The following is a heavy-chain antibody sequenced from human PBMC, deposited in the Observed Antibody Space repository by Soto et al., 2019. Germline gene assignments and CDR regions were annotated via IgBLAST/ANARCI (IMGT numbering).Heavy chain of an antibody. CDR1: GGSISSGGYY. Sequence: SQTLSLTCTVSGGSISSGGYYWSWIRQHPGKGLEWIGYIYYSGSTYYNPSLKSRVTISVDTSKNQFSLKLSSVTAADTAVYYCARDRIVATLGGHDNWFDPWGQGTLVTVSS. CDR3: ARDRIVATLGGHDNWFDP. J-gene: IGHJ5*02. V-gene: IGHV4-31*03. CDR2: IYYSGST. D-gene: IGHD5-12*01.